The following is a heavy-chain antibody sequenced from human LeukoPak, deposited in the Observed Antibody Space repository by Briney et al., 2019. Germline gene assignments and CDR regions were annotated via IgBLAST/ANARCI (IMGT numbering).Heavy chain of an antibody. CDR3: ARMTTVTTAYYYYYMDV. V-gene: IGHV3-30*02. J-gene: IGHJ6*03. Sequence: PGGSLRLSCAASGFTFNNYGMHWVRQAPGKGLEWVAFIRYNGNNQYYADSVKGRFTISRDNAKNSLYLQMNGLRAEDTAVYYCARMTTVTTAYYYYYMDVWGKETTVTISS. CDR2: IRYNGNNQ. D-gene: IGHD4-17*01. CDR1: GFTFNNYG.